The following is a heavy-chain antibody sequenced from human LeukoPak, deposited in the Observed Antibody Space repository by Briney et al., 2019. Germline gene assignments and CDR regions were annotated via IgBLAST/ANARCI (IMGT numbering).Heavy chain of an antibody. V-gene: IGHV3-30*03. D-gene: IGHD6-13*01. CDR2: ISYDGSNK. CDR3: ARARAAGWAFDI. CDR1: GFTFSSYG. Sequence: SGRSLRLSCAAPGFTFSSYGMHWGRQAPGKGLGWGSVISYDGSNKYYADSVKGRCTISRDNSKNTFYLQTNSLRAEDTAAYCCARARAAGWAFDIWGQGTMVTVSS. J-gene: IGHJ3*02.